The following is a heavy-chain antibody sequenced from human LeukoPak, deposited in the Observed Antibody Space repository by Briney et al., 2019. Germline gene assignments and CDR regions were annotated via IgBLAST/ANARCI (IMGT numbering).Heavy chain of an antibody. V-gene: IGHV1-69*13. CDR3: ARDVRGDYGMDV. J-gene: IGHJ6*04. CDR2: IIPIFGTA. Sequence: SVKVSCKASGGTFSSYAISCVRQAPGQGLEWMGGIIPIFGTANYAQKFQGRVTITADESTSTAYMELSSLRSEDTAVYYCARDVRGDYGMDVWGEGTTVTVSS. CDR1: GGTFSSYA. D-gene: IGHD4-17*01.